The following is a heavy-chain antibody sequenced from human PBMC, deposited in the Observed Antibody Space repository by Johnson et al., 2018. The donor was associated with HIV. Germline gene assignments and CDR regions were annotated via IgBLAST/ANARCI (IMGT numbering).Heavy chain of an antibody. CDR2: INQDGSET. J-gene: IGHJ3*02. CDR3: ARVLIVVVVGAEIDAFDI. V-gene: IGHV3-7*03. Sequence: VQLVESGGGVVRPGGSLRLSCAAAGFTFDDYGMSWVRQAPGKGLEWVANINQDGSETYYVDSVKGRFTISRDNAKNSLYLQMDSLRGEDTAVYFCARVLIVVVVGAEIDAFDIWGQGTMVTVSS. D-gene: IGHD2-15*01. CDR1: GFTFDDYG.